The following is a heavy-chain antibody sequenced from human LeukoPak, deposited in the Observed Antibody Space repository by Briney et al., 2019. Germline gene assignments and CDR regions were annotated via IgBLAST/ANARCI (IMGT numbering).Heavy chain of an antibody. V-gene: IGHV1-69*04. CDR2: IIPILGIA. CDR3: ARDGVVGATRPFDI. Sequence: SVKVSCKASGYTFTSYGISWVRQAPGQGLEWMGRIIPILGIANYAQKFQGRVTITADKSTSTAYMELSSLRSEDTAVYYCARDGVVGATRPFDIWGQGTMVTVSS. J-gene: IGHJ3*02. CDR1: GYTFTSYG. D-gene: IGHD1-26*01.